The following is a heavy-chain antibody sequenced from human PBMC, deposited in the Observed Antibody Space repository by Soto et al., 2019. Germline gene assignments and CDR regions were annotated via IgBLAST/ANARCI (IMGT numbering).Heavy chain of an antibody. V-gene: IGHV3-33*01. D-gene: IGHD2-15*01. Sequence: QVQLVESGGGVVQPGRSLRLSCAASGFTFSSYGMHWVRQAPGKGLEWVAVIWYDGSNKYYADSVKGRFTISRDNSKNTPYLQMNSLRAEDTAVYYCAREDIVVVVAATYFDLWGRGTLVTVSS. CDR2: IWYDGSNK. CDR3: AREDIVVVVAATYFDL. CDR1: GFTFSSYG. J-gene: IGHJ2*01.